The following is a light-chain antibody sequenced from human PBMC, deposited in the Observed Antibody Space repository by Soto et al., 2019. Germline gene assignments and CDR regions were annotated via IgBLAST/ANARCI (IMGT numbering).Light chain of an antibody. Sequence: EIVLTQSPGTLSLSPGESGTLSCRASQEIRISKLAWYQHKPGQAPRLLIYDTSTRATGVPDRFSGRGSGTDFPLSINRLDPEDFAVYYCLQYGRSPISTFGPGTKVESK. CDR2: DTS. CDR1: QEIRISK. CDR3: LQYGRSPIST. V-gene: IGKV3-20*01. J-gene: IGKJ3*01.